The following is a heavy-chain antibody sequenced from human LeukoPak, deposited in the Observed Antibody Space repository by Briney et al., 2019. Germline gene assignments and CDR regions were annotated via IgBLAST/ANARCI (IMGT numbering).Heavy chain of an antibody. CDR3: VLGGAGGIRDVAYDI. CDR1: GFTYSSYS. D-gene: IGHD6-13*01. CDR2: ISSTSIHI. Sequence: PGGSLRLSCAASGFTYSSYSMNWFRQAPGKGLDWVSSISSTSIHIYYADSANGRFTISRDNAENSLYLQTNSLRAEDTAVYYCVLGGAGGIRDVAYDIWGQGTMVTVSS. J-gene: IGHJ3*02. V-gene: IGHV3-21*01.